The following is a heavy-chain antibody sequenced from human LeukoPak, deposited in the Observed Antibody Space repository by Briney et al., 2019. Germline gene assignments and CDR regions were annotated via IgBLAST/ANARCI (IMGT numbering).Heavy chain of an antibody. V-gene: IGHV4-38-2*02. J-gene: IGHJ4*02. Sequence: SETLSLTCTVSGYSISGGYWWGWIRQSPGMGLEWIGSVHHSGSIYYNPSFKSRVTISVDTSKNQFSLKLSSVTAADTAVYYCARVRPGIAATGTWAAPVWGQGTLVTVSS. D-gene: IGHD6-13*01. CDR1: GYSISGGYW. CDR2: VHHSGSI. CDR3: ARVRPGIAATGTWAAPV.